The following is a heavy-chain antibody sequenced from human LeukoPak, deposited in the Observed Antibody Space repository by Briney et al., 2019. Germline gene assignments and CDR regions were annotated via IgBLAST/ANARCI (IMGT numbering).Heavy chain of an antibody. J-gene: IGHJ6*02. CDR3: AGTYYDYVWGSYHYGMDV. V-gene: IGHV4-59*01. CDR2: VYSSGNT. D-gene: IGHD3-16*02. CDR1: DGSISIYY. Sequence: SETLSLTCTVSDGSISIYYWSWIRQPPGKGLEWIGYVYSSGNTNYSPSLKGRAIISADTSKNQFSLKLSSVTAADTAVYYCAGTYYDYVWGSYHYGMDVWGQGTTVTVSS.